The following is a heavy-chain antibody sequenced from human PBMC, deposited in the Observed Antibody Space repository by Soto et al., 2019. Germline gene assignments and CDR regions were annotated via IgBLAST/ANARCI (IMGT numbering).Heavy chain of an antibody. CDR3: ARGDYGDYCSD. J-gene: IGHJ4*02. Sequence: PSETLSLTCRVFGDSIRSAHYFWGWVRQPPGKGLEWIGYIYYSGSTFYDPSLKSRVTISVDTSKNQFSLRLSSVTAADTAVYYCARGDYGDYCSDWGQGTLVTVSS. V-gene: IGHV4-30-4*08. CDR1: GDSIRSAHYF. CDR2: IYYSGST. D-gene: IGHD4-17*01.